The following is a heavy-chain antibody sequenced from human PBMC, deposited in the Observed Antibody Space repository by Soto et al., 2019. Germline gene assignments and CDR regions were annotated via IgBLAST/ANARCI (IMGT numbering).Heavy chain of an antibody. D-gene: IGHD3-16*01. CDR1: GGIFNSYG. V-gene: IGHV1-69*11. CDR2: INPLLGST. CDR3: AKIRGGVYTT. J-gene: IGHJ5*02. Sequence: QVHLVQSGAEVKKPGSSVKVSCNPSGGIFNSYGISWVRQGPGQGLQWMGGINPLLGSTNYAEKLQGRLTTTADDSRRTVYMELNNLRPADTPTSFCAKIRGGVYTTWGQGTLVTVSS.